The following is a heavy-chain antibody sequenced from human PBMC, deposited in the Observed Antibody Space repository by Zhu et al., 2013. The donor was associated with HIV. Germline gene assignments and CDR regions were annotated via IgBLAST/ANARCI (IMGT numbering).Heavy chain of an antibody. J-gene: IGHJ5*02. CDR3: ARRNGDSCYSEGCWFDP. CDR2: ISTYSGDT. D-gene: IGHD2-15*01. Sequence: QVQLVQSGAEVKKPGASVKVSCKASGYTFTSHGINWVRQAPGQGLEWMGWISTYSGDTRYAQKFQGRVTMTTDTPTSTVYMELRRLISDDTAVYFCARRNGDSCYSEGCWFDPWGQGTLVTVSS. CDR1: GYTFTSHG. V-gene: IGHV1-18*01.